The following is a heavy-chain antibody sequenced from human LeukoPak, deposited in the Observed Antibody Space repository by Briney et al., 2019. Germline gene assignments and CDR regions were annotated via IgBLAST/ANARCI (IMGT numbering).Heavy chain of an antibody. Sequence: SEALSLTCAVYGGSFSSYYWSWIRQPPGKGLEWIGYIYYSGSTNYNPSLKSRVNISVDTSKNQFSLKLSSVTAADTAVYYCARKQWTDAFDIWGQGTMVTVSS. CDR1: GGSFSSYY. CDR2: IYYSGST. V-gene: IGHV4-59*12. J-gene: IGHJ3*02. CDR3: ARKQWTDAFDI. D-gene: IGHD6-19*01.